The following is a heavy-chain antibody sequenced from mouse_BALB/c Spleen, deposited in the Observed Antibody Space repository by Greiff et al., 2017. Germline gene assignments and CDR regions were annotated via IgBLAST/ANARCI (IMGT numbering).Heavy chain of an antibody. D-gene: IGHD2-3*01. CDR2: ISSGSSTI. V-gene: IGHV5-17*02. J-gene: IGHJ4*01. CDR3: ARGYGYYPYYAMDY. Sequence: EVKLVESGGGLVQPGGSRKLSCAASGFTFSSFGMHWVRQAPEKGLEWVAYISSGSSTIYYADTVKGRFTISRDNPKNTLFLQMTSLRSEDTAMYYCARGYGYYPYYAMDYWGQGTSVTVSS. CDR1: GFTFSSFG.